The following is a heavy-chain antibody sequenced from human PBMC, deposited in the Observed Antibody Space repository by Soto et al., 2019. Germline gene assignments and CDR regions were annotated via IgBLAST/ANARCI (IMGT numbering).Heavy chain of an antibody. CDR2: ISYDGSNK. D-gene: IGHD6-13*01. CDR1: GFTFSSYA. J-gene: IGHJ4*02. CDR3: ARDGQQQLESYFDY. V-gene: IGHV3-30*04. Sequence: GGSPRLSCAASGFTFSSYAMHWVRQAPGKGLEWVAVISYDGSNKYYADSVKGRFTISRDNSKNTLYLQMNSLRAEDAAVYYCARDGQQQLESYFDYWGQGTLVTVSS.